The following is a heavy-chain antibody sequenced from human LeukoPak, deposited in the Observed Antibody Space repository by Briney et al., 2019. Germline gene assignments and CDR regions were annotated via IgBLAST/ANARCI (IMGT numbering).Heavy chain of an antibody. CDR1: GFTFSSYW. V-gene: IGHV3-23*01. CDR3: AKDRSGSYAAEYFQH. D-gene: IGHD1-26*01. Sequence: GGSLRLSCAASGFTFSSYWMTWVRQAPGKGLEWVSAISGSGGSTYYADSVKGRFTISRDNSKNTLYLQMNSLRAEDTAVYYCAKDRSGSYAAEYFQHWGQGTLVTVSS. J-gene: IGHJ1*01. CDR2: ISGSGGST.